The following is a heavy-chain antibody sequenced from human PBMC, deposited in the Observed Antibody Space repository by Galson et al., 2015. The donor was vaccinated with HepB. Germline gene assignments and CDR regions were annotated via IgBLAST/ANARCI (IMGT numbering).Heavy chain of an antibody. CDR2: INSYSGDT. Sequence: SVKVSCKASGYRFTNYGISWLRQAPGQGLEWVGWINSYSGDTNSAQKFQGRVTMTTDTSTSTAYMELRSLRSDDTAVYYCARGHMVTTRKWFDPWGQGTLVTVSS. CDR3: ARGHMVTTRKWFDP. V-gene: IGHV1-18*01. D-gene: IGHD5-12*01. CDR1: GYRFTNYG. J-gene: IGHJ5*02.